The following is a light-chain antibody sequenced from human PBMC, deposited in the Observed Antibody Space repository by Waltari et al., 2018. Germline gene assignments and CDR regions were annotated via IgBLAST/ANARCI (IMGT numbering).Light chain of an antibody. CDR2: EVT. CDR3: CSYVGLGIYV. Sequence: QSGLTPPASVSGSPGQSITISCPGTSSDVGNYNLVSWYQQYPGKAPQLMVYEVTKRASGVSDRFSGSKSGNTASLTIHGLQSEDEADYYCCSYVGLGIYVFGSGTKVTVL. CDR1: SSDVGNYNL. J-gene: IGLJ1*01. V-gene: IGLV2-23*02.